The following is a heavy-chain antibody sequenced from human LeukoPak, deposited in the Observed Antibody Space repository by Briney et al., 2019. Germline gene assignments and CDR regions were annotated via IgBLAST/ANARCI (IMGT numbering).Heavy chain of an antibody. V-gene: IGHV3-11*04. CDR1: GFTFSDYY. CDR3: ARALTTVTNRYLDY. J-gene: IGHJ4*02. D-gene: IGHD4-17*01. Sequence: PGGSLRLSCAASGFTFSDYYMSWIRQAPGKGLEWVSYISSSGSTIYYADSVKGRFTISRDNAKNSLHLQMNSLRAEDTAVYYCARALTTVTNRYLDYWGQGTLVTVSS. CDR2: ISSSGSTI.